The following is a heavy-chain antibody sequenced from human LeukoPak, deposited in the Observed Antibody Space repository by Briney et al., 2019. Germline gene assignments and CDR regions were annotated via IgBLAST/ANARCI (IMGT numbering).Heavy chain of an antibody. CDR3: AREFVVPAAKDYYYYGMDV. D-gene: IGHD2-2*01. CDR2: ISYDGSNK. J-gene: IGHJ6*02. CDR1: GFTFSSYG. Sequence: PGGSLRLSCAASGFTFSSYGMHWVRQAPGKGLEWVAVISYDGSNKYYADSVKGRFTISRDNAKNSLYLQMNSLRAEDTAVYYCAREFVVPAAKDYYYYGMDVWGQGTTVTVSS. V-gene: IGHV3-30*03.